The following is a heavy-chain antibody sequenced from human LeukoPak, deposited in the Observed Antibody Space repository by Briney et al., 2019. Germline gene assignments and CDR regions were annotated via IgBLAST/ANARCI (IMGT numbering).Heavy chain of an antibody. CDR1: GFSFNTYA. CDR3: ARGGLDYYDSSGYYYVDY. J-gene: IGHJ4*02. D-gene: IGHD3-22*01. CDR2: ISSSSSYI. V-gene: IGHV3-21*01. Sequence: RGSLRLSCAASGFSFNTYAMHWVRQAPGKGLEWVSSISSSSSYIYYADSVKGRFTISRDNAKNSLYLQMNSLRAEDTAVYYCARGGLDYYDSSGYYYVDYWGQGTLVTVSS.